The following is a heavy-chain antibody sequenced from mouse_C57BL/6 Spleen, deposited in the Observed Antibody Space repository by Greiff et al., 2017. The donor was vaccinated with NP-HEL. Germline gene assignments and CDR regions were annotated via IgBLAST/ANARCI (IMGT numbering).Heavy chain of an antibody. CDR3: ARSAGTSVTDY. J-gene: IGHJ2*01. CDR2: IYPGDGDT. D-gene: IGHD4-1*01. Sequence: QVQLKESGPELVKPGASVKISCKASGYAFSSSWMNWVKQRPGKGLEWIGRIYPGDGDTNYNGKFKGKATLTADKSSSTAYMQLSSLTSEDSAVYFCARSAGTSVTDYWGQGTTLTVSS. CDR1: GYAFSSSW. V-gene: IGHV1-82*01.